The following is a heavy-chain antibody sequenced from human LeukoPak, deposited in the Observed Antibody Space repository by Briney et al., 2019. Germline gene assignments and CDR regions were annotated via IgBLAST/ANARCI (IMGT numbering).Heavy chain of an antibody. V-gene: IGHV1-2*02. J-gene: IGHJ4*02. CDR3: ARGIRVAGRY. CDR2: INPNSGGT. CDR1: GYTFTGYS. D-gene: IGHD6-19*01. Sequence: ASVKVSCKASGYTFTGYSIYWVRQAPRQGLEWMGWINPNSGGTNYAQNFQGRVTMTRDTSITTAYMELSSLRSDDTAVYYCARGIRVAGRYWGQGTLVTVSS.